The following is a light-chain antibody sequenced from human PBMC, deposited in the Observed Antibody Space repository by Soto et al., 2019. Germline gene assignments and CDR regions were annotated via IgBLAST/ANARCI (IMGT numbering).Light chain of an antibody. CDR2: EVS. CDR3: SSYTTSSTWV. J-gene: IGLJ3*02. CDR1: SSDGGGYNY. Sequence: QSALTQPASVSGSPGQSITISCTGTSSDGGGYNYVSWYQQHPGKAPKLIIYEVSNRPSGVSNRFSGSKSGNTASLTISGLQAEDEADYYCSSYTTSSTWVFGGGTKLTVL. V-gene: IGLV2-14*01.